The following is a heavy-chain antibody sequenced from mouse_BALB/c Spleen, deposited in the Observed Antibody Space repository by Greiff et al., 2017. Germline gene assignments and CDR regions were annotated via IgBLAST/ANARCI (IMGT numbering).Heavy chain of an antibody. V-gene: IGHV5-4*02. CDR1: GFTFSDYY. D-gene: IGHD2-1*01. J-gene: IGHJ2*01. Sequence: EVHLVESGGGLVKPGGSLKLSCAASGFTFSDYYMYWVRQTPEKRLEWVATISDGGSYTYYPDSVKGRFTISRDNAKNNLYLQMSSLKSEDTAMYYCARDGNGNYFDYWGQVTTLTVSS. CDR2: ISDGGSYT. CDR3: ARDGNGNYFDY.